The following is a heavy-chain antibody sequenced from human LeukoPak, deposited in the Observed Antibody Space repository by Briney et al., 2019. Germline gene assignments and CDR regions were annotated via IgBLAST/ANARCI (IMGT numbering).Heavy chain of an antibody. V-gene: IGHV4-39*07. CDR1: GGSISTSNYY. Sequence: SETLSLTCTVSGGSISTSNYYWGWIRQPPGKGLEWIGNIFYSGSTYYSPSLKSRVTISLDTSRNQFSLKLTSVTAADTAVYYCARDTSSDAFDIWGQGTMVTVSS. J-gene: IGHJ3*02. CDR3: ARDTSSDAFDI. CDR2: IFYSGST.